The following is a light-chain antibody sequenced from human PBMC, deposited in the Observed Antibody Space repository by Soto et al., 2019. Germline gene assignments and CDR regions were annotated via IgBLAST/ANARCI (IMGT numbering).Light chain of an antibody. CDR2: LNSGGSH. V-gene: IGLV4-69*01. Sequence: QLVLTQSPSASASLGASVKLTCTLSSGHSSYAIAWHQQQPEKGPRFLMKLNSGGSHNKGDGIPDRFSGSSSGAERYLTISSLQYEDEADYYCQTWGTGIRVFGTGTKVTVL. CDR1: SGHSSYA. CDR3: QTWGTGIRV. J-gene: IGLJ1*01.